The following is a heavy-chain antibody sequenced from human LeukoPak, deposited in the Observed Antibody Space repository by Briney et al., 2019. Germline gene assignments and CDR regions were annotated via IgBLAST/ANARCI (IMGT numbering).Heavy chain of an antibody. D-gene: IGHD3-22*01. CDR2: IYYSGST. V-gene: IGHV4-59*12. Sequence: PSETLSLTCTVSGGSISSYYWSWIRQPPGKGLEWMGYIYYSGSTNYNPSLKSRVTISVDTSKNQFSLKLSSVTAADTAVYYCARDPTYYYDSSGYYYFDTWGQGTLVTVSS. J-gene: IGHJ5*02. CDR3: ARDPTYYYDSSGYYYFDT. CDR1: GGSISSYY.